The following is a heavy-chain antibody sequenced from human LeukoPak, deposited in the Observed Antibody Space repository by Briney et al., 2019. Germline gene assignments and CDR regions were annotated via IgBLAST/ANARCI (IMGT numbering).Heavy chain of an antibody. CDR3: AKQRRYFDWSTGGFDY. J-gene: IGHJ4*02. V-gene: IGHV3-30*18. CDR2: ISYDGSNK. D-gene: IGHD3-9*01. CDR1: GFTFSSYG. Sequence: GGSLRLSCAASGFTFSSYGMHWVRQAPGKGLEWVAVISYDGSNKYYADSVKGRSTISRDNSKNTLYLQMNSLRAEDTAVYYCAKQRRYFDWSTGGFDYWGQGTLVTVSS.